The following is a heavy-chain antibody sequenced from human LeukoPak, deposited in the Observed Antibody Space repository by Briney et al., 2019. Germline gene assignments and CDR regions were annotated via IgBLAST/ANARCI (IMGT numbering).Heavy chain of an antibody. CDR1: GFTFSSYG. Sequence: GGSLRLSCAASGFTFSSYGMHWVRQAPGKGLEWVAFIRYDGSNKYYEDSVKGRFTISRDNSKNTLYLQMNSLRAEDTAVYYCAKDVGWLQAPFDYWGQGTLVTVSS. CDR2: IRYDGSNK. CDR3: AKDVGWLQAPFDY. J-gene: IGHJ4*02. V-gene: IGHV3-30*02. D-gene: IGHD5-24*01.